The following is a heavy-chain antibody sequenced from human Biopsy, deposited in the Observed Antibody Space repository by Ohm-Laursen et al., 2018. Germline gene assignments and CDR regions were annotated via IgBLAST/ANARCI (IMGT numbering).Heavy chain of an antibody. CDR1: GGTFTNHA. Sequence: SSVKVSCKASGGTFTNHAVGWVRQAPGQELEWVGSSIPLFNTANYADKFQGRVTLTADKSTTTAYMELSSLRSEDTAIYYCARFPLGAYDDSGSYRAVEHWYFDLWGRGTLVTVSS. J-gene: IGHJ2*01. CDR3: ARFPLGAYDDSGSYRAVEHWYFDL. D-gene: IGHD3-22*01. CDR2: SIPLFNTA. V-gene: IGHV1-69*06.